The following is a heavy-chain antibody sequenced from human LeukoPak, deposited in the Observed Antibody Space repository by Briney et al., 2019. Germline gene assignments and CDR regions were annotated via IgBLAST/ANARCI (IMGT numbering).Heavy chain of an antibody. J-gene: IGHJ4*02. D-gene: IGHD6-6*01. CDR1: GFTFSSYW. V-gene: IGHV3-7*05. CDR2: IKQDGSVE. CDR3: ARIGYSSSSFDF. Sequence: GGSLRLSCAASGFTFSSYWMSWVRQAPGKGLEWVANIKQDGSVEYYVVSVKGRLTISRDNAKESLYLQMNSLRAEDTAVYYCARIGYSSSSFDFWGQGTLITVSS.